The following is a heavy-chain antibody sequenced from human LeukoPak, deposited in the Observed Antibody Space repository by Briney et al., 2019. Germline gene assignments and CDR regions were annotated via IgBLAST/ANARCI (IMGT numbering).Heavy chain of an antibody. CDR1: GGTFSSYA. CDR2: IIPIFGTA. J-gene: IGHJ4*02. V-gene: IGHV1-69*05. Sequence: ASVKVSCKASGGTFSSYAISWVRQAPGQGLEWMGRIIPIFGTANYAQKFQGRVTITTDESTSTAHMELSSLRSEDTAVYYCARRYCSGGSCYYFDYWGQGTLVTVSS. D-gene: IGHD2-15*01. CDR3: ARRYCSGGSCYYFDY.